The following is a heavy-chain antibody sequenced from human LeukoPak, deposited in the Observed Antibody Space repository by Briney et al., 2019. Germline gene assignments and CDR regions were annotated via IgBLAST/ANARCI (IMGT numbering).Heavy chain of an antibody. CDR3: AKATSESSGYKFDS. V-gene: IGHV3-23*01. CDR1: GFTFSGYA. D-gene: IGHD3-22*01. CDR2: ITGSGARS. J-gene: IGHJ4*02. Sequence: PGASLRLSCATSGFTFSGYAMNWVRLAPGKGLQWVSTITGSGARSYYADSVKGRFTISRGNSQSTLYLQMNSLRAEDTAVYYCAKATSESSGYKFDSWGQGTLVTVSS.